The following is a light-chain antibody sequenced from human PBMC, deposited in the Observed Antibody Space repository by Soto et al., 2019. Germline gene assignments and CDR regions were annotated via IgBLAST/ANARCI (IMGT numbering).Light chain of an antibody. V-gene: IGLV2-14*01. CDR2: AVT. Sequence: QSVLTQPASVSGSPGQSITISCTGTSSDVGGYNYVSLYQQHPSKAPKLMIYAVTDQPSGVSSRFSGSKSGNTASLTISGLQAEDEADYYCSSYTSSSTLFGTGTKVTVL. CDR1: SSDVGGYNY. J-gene: IGLJ1*01. CDR3: SSYTSSSTL.